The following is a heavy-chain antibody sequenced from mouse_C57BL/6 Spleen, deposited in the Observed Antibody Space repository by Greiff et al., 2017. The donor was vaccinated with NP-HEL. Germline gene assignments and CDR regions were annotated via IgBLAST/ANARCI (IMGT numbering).Heavy chain of an antibody. CDR2: IDPSDSYT. Sequence: QVQLQQPGAELVKPGASVKLSCKASGYTFTNYWMQWVKQRPGQGLEWIGEIDPSDSYTNYNQKFKGKATLTVDTSSSTAYMQLSSLTSEDSAVYYCARWEDGYYAFAYWGQGTLVTVSA. CDR1: GYTFTNYW. J-gene: IGHJ3*01. D-gene: IGHD2-3*01. CDR3: ARWEDGYYAFAY. V-gene: IGHV1-50*01.